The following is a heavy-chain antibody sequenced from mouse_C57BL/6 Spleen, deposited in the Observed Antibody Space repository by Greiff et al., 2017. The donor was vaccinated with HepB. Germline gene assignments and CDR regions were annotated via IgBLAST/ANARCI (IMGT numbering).Heavy chain of an antibody. J-gene: IGHJ2*01. Sequence: EVMLVESGGGLVKPGGSLKLSCAASGFTFSDYGMHWVRQAPEKGLEWVAYISSGSSTIYYADTVKGRFTISRDNAKNTLFLQMTSLRAEDTAMSFCARDCYGSSYDYFDYWGQGTTLTVSS. CDR1: GFTFSDYG. CDR3: ARDCYGSSYDYFDY. V-gene: IGHV5-17*01. CDR2: ISSGSSTI. D-gene: IGHD1-1*01.